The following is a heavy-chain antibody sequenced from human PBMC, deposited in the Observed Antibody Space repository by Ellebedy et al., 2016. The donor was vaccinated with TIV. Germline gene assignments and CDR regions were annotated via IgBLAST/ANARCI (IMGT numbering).Heavy chain of an antibody. D-gene: IGHD3-22*01. Sequence: AASVKVSCKASGYSFTGWYMHWVRQAPGEGLEWMGWINPNNGDTVYSQKFQGRVTMIRDTSITTAYMEVSSPRSDDTAVYFCARSASGYYSSFDFWGQGTLVTVSS. CDR3: ARSASGYYSSFDF. J-gene: IGHJ4*02. CDR1: GYSFTGWY. V-gene: IGHV1-2*02. CDR2: INPNNGDT.